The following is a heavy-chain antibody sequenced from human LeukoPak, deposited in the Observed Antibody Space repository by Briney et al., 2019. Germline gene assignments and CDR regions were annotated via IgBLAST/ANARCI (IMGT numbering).Heavy chain of an antibody. V-gene: IGHV4-59*11. D-gene: IGHD6-13*01. CDR2: IYYSGST. J-gene: IGHJ5*02. Sequence: SETLSLTCTVSGGSISSHYWSWIRQPPGKGLEWIGYIYYSGSTNYNPSLKSRVTISVDTSKNQFSLKLSSVTAADTAVYYCARYSSSWYLWRGWFDPWGQGSLVTVSS. CDR3: ARYSSSWYLWRGWFDP. CDR1: GGSISSHY.